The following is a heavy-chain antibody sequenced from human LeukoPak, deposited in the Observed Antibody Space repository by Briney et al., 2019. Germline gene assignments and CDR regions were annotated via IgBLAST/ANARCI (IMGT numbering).Heavy chain of an antibody. J-gene: IGHJ4*02. V-gene: IGHV4-39*02. CDR2: VYYSGTT. D-gene: IGHD3-10*01. CDR1: GGSITSSSSY. CDR3: ARDYYGSGSYLLFDY. Sequence: PSETLSLTCPVSGGSITSSSSYWGWIRQPPGKGLEWIGTVYYSGTTYYNPSLKSRVTISIDAAKNQFSLMLTSVTAADTAVYYCARDYYGSGSYLLFDYWGQGTLVTVSS.